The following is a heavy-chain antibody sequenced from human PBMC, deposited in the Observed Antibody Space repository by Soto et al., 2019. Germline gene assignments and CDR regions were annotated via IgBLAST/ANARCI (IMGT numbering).Heavy chain of an antibody. D-gene: IGHD2-2*01. CDR3: ATLPAATINYYYYGMDV. Sequence: EVQLVESGGGLVQPGGSLRLSCAASGFTFSSYEMNWVRQAPGKGLEWVSYISSSGSTIYYADSVKGRFTISRDNAKNSLYLQMNSLRAEDTAVYYCATLPAATINYYYYGMDVWGQGTTVTVSS. CDR2: ISSSGSTI. CDR1: GFTFSSYE. J-gene: IGHJ6*02. V-gene: IGHV3-48*03.